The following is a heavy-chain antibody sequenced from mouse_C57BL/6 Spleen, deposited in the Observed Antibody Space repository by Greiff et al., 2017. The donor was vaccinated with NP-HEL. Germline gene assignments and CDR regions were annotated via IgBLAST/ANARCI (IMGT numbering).Heavy chain of an antibody. CDR2: INPSNGGT. V-gene: IGHV1-53*01. CDR3: ARDAVYAMDY. J-gene: IGHJ4*01. CDR1: GYTFTSYW. Sequence: QVQLKQPGSELVKPGASVKLSCKASGYTFTSYWMHWVKQRPGQGLEWIGNINPSNGGTNYNEKFKSKATLTVDKSSSTAYMQLDSLTSEDSAVYFCARDAVYAMDYWGQGTSLTVSS.